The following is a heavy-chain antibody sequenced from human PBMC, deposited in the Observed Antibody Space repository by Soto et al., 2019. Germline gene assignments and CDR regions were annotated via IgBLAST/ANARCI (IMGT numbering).Heavy chain of an antibody. CDR1: GYTFINYA. D-gene: IGHD3-10*01. Sequence: ASVKVSCEASGYTFINYAMHWVRQAPGQRLEWMGCINVGNGNIQYSQKFQGRVSISRDTSANTVYMELSSLTSEDTATYYCARGDGPGSWLIDYWGQGALVTVS. J-gene: IGHJ4*02. CDR3: ARGDGPGSWLIDY. V-gene: IGHV1-3*01. CDR2: INVGNGNI.